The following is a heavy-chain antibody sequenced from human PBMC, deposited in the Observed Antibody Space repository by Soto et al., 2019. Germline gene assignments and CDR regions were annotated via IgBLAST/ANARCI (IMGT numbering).Heavy chain of an antibody. CDR1: NGSISGFY. D-gene: IGHD1-26*01. CDR3: GRVGVGIGNRFDS. CDR2: IHYSGRT. V-gene: IGHV4-59*12. J-gene: IGHJ4*02. Sequence: SETLSLTCSVSNGSISGFYWTWIRQPPGKILEWIGYIHYSGRTDYNPSLTSRATMSVDTSKNQFSLNLKSITAADTAVYYCGRVGVGIGNRFDSWGRGTLVTVSS.